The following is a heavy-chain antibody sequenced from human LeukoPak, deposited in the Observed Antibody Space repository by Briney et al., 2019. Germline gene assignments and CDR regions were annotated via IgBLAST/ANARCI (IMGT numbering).Heavy chain of an antibody. D-gene: IGHD3-9*01. Sequence: SETLSLTCAVSGYSISSGYYWGWIRQPPGKGLEWIGSIYHSGSTYYNPSLKSRLTISVDTSKNQFSLKLSSVTAADTAVYYCARGGFYYDILTGYLTWGQGTLVTVSS. CDR3: ARGGFYYDILTGYLT. V-gene: IGHV4-38-2*01. CDR1: GYSISSGYY. J-gene: IGHJ5*02. CDR2: IYHSGST.